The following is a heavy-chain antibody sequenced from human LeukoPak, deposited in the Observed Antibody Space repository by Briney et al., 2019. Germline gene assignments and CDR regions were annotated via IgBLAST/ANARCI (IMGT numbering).Heavy chain of an antibody. Sequence: ASVEVSCKVSGYTLTELSMHWVRQAPGEGLEWMGGFDLEDGKTIYAQKFQGGVTMTEDTSTDTAYMELNSLRSEDTAVYYCATDTSNWNDGFDIWGQGTLVTVSS. CDR1: GYTLTELS. V-gene: IGHV1-24*01. J-gene: IGHJ3*02. CDR2: FDLEDGKT. D-gene: IGHD1-1*01. CDR3: ATDTSNWNDGFDI.